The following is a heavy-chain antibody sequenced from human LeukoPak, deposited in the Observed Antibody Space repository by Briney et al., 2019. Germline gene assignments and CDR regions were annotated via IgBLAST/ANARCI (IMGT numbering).Heavy chain of an antibody. D-gene: IGHD3-16*01. V-gene: IGHV3-48*04. Sequence: GGSLRLSCTASGLTFSSYTMNWVRQAPGRGLEWVSYISTSRDTMYYADSVKGRFTISRDNAKNSLYLQMNSLRAEDTAVYYCARVRGKINFGDYWGQGTLVTVSS. J-gene: IGHJ4*02. CDR2: ISTSRDTM. CDR3: ARVRGKINFGDY. CDR1: GLTFSSYT.